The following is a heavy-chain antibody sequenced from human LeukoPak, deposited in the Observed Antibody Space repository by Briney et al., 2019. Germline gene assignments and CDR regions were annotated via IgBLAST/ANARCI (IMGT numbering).Heavy chain of an antibody. J-gene: IGHJ6*03. CDR1: GFTFSSYA. CDR2: ISGSGGST. Sequence: GGSLRLSCAASGFTFSSYAMSWVRQAPGKGLEWVSAISGSGGSTYYADSVKGRFTISRDNSKNTMFLQMDSLRVEDTGVYYCARGGLGTLVGGTYWYYYYMDVWGKGTTVTVSS. D-gene: IGHD3-10*01. V-gene: IGHV3-23*01. CDR3: ARGGLGTLVGGTYWYYYYMDV.